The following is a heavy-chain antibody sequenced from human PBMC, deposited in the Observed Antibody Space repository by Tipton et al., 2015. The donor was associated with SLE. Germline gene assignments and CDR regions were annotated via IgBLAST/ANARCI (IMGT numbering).Heavy chain of an antibody. V-gene: IGHV4-4*07. J-gene: IGHJ4*02. CDR3: VVCSPSSCAYFDY. CDR2: IYTGGNT. Sequence: TLSLTCTVSGGSISGYYLGWIRQPAGKGLEWIGRIYTGGNTKNNPSLESRVTFSVDASKDQFSLRLTSVTAADTAVYYCVVCSPSSCAYFDYWGQGRLITVSS. CDR1: GGSISGYY. D-gene: IGHD2-2*01.